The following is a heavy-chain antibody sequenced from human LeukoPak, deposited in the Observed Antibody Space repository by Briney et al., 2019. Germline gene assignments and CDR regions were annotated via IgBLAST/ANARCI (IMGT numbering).Heavy chain of an antibody. Sequence: SETLSLICNVSGGSITNYYLNWIRQPAGKGLGWIWRVSASGYTNYNPSLRSRITISVDTSKNQFSLELTSVTAADTAVYYCAKISGYSTSWTPDYWGQGTLVTVSS. CDR2: VSASGYT. V-gene: IGHV4-4*07. CDR1: GGSITNYY. CDR3: AKISGYSTSWTPDY. D-gene: IGHD6-13*01. J-gene: IGHJ4*02.